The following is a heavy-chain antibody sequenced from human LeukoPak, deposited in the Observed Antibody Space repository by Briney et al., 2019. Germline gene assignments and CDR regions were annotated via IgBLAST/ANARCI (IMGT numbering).Heavy chain of an antibody. D-gene: IGHD6-19*01. CDR2: IYYSGST. CDR3: ARDEDLAVAGTFDY. CDR1: GGSISSSSYY. J-gene: IGHJ4*02. Sequence: SDTLSLTCTVSGGSISSSSYYWGWIRQPPGKGLEWIGSIYYSGSTYYNPSLKSRVTISVDTSKNQFSLKLSSVTAADTAVYYCARDEDLAVAGTFDYWGQGTLVTVSS. V-gene: IGHV4-39*02.